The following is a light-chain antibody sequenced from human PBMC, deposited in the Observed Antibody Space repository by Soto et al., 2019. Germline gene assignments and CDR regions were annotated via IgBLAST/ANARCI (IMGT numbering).Light chain of an antibody. V-gene: IGKV3-20*01. CDR3: QQFDTSPYT. CDR2: VAS. CDR1: QSVSRY. Sequence: VLTQSPGTLSLSPGERATLSCRASQSVSRYLVWYQQKPGQAPRLLLYVASSRASGIPDRFSGSGSGTDFPLTINRLGPEDSAVYYCQQFDTSPYTFGHGTKLDIK. J-gene: IGKJ2*01.